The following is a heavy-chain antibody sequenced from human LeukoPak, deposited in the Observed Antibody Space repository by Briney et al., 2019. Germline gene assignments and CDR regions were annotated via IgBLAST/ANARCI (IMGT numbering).Heavy chain of an antibody. CDR3: ARETPRRGETRDGYR. Sequence: QSGGSLRLSCAASGFTFSSYWMSWVRQAPGKGLEWVANIKQDGSEKYYVDSVKGRFTISRDNAKNSLYLQINSLRVEDTAVYYCARETPRRGETRDGYRWGQGTVVTVSS. CDR1: GFTFSSYW. V-gene: IGHV3-7*01. CDR2: IKQDGSEK. D-gene: IGHD5-24*01. J-gene: IGHJ4*02.